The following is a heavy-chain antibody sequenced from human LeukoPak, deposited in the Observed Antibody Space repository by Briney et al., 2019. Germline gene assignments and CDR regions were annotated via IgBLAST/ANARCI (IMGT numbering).Heavy chain of an antibody. D-gene: IGHD3-10*01. CDR1: GFTFDDYA. V-gene: IGHV3-9*01. Sequence: GGSLRLSCTASGFTFDDYAMHWVRQPPGKGLEWVSGISWNGGSMGYADSVKGRFTVSRDNAKNSLYLQMSSLRVEDTAFYYCAKDSYGGSGSYYLYSFDMWGQGTMVTVSS. CDR2: ISWNGGSM. CDR3: AKDSYGGSGSYYLYSFDM. J-gene: IGHJ3*02.